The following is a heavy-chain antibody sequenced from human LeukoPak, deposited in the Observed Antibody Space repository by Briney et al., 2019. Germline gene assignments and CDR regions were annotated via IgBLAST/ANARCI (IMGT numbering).Heavy chain of an antibody. CDR3: ARAAGRDTTSGLDIDY. V-gene: IGHV4-4*07. CDR2: ISTSWST. CDR1: GGSISNYY. Sequence: SETLALSLTGSGGSISNYYCNWIRQPAGKGLEWLGRISTSWSTKYNPSLKSRVIVSVNTSKNQFSLKLSSVTAADTAVYYCARAAGRDTTSGLDIDYWGQGTLVTVSS. D-gene: IGHD1-26*01. J-gene: IGHJ4*02.